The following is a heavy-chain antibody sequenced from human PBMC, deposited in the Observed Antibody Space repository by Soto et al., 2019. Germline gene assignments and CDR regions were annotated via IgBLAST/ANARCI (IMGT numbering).Heavy chain of an antibody. J-gene: IGHJ6*03. Sequence: EVQLVESGGGLVKPGGSLRLSCADSEFTFSYYSMNWVRQAPGKGLEWVSSISSTSSYIYYADSVKGRFTISRDNAKNSLYLQMNSLRAEDTAVYYCACLTGFCTTAVCPYYLDVWGKGTTVTVSS. V-gene: IGHV3-21*01. CDR3: ACLTGFCTTAVCPYYLDV. CDR2: ISSTSSYI. CDR1: EFTFSYYS. D-gene: IGHD2-8*01.